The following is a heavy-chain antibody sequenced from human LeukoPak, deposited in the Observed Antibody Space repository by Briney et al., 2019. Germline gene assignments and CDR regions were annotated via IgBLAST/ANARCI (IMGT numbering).Heavy chain of an antibody. CDR1: GYTLTELS. CDR2: FDPEDGET. V-gene: IGHV1-24*01. Sequence: ALVKVSCKVSGYTLTELSMHWVRQAPGKGLEWMGGFDPEDGETIYAQKFQGRVTMTEDTSTDTAYMELSSLRSEDTAVYYCATQPNADSYGFFWGQGTLVTVSS. CDR3: ATQPNADSYGFF. J-gene: IGHJ4*02. D-gene: IGHD5-18*01.